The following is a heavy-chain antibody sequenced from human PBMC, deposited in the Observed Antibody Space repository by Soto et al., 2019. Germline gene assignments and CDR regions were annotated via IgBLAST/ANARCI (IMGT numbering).Heavy chain of an antibody. CDR2: ISATGST. V-gene: IGHV3-23*01. CDR1: GFTFRNYA. D-gene: IGHD6-19*01. Sequence: EVQVLDSGGGLVQPGGSQRLSCEASGFTFRNYAMSWGRQAPGKGLEWVSTISATGSTLYADSVKGRFTISRDNSKNTVYRQMNFLTAADTAVYYCAKASNKWAVAQRGYFDYWGQGTLVTVSS. CDR3: AKASNKWAVAQRGYFDY. J-gene: IGHJ4*02.